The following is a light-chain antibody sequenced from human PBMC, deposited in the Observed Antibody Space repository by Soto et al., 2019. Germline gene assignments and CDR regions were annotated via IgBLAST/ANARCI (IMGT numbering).Light chain of an antibody. V-gene: IGKV1-39*01. J-gene: IGKJ1*01. CDR2: AAS. CDR1: QSISSY. Sequence: DIQVTQSAASLSASVGDRVTITCRASQSISSYLNWYQQKPGKAPKLLIYAASSLQSGVPSRFSGSGSGTDFTLTISSLQPEDFATYYCQQSYSTPSTFGQRTKVDIK. CDR3: QQSYSTPST.